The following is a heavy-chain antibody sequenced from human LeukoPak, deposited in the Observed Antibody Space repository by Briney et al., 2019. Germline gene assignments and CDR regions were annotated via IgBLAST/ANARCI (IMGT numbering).Heavy chain of an antibody. J-gene: IGHJ4*02. Sequence: GSLRLSCAASGFTFSSYAMSWVRQPPGKGLEWIGEINHSGSTNYNPSLKSRVTISVDTSKNQFSLKLSSVTAADTAVYYCARSSRYDFWSGYYTYYFDYWGQGTLVTVSS. CDR3: ARSSRYDFWSGYYTYYFDY. D-gene: IGHD3-3*01. CDR2: INHSGST. CDR1: GFTFSSYA. V-gene: IGHV4-34*01.